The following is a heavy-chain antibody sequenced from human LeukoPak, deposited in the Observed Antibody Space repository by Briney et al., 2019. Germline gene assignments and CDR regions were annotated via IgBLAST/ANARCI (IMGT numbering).Heavy chain of an antibody. D-gene: IGHD2-8*02. CDR2: IEKDGSEK. V-gene: IGHV3-7*01. J-gene: IGHJ4*02. CDR3: AAGYGWLTDF. CDR1: GLFFSDVW. Sequence: PGGSLRLSCAGTGLFFSDVWMNWFRQPPGKGLEWVANIEKDGSEKNYVDSVEGRFTIPRDNAKNSLHLEMNSLRGEDTAVYYCAAGYGWLTDFWGQGTLVTVSS.